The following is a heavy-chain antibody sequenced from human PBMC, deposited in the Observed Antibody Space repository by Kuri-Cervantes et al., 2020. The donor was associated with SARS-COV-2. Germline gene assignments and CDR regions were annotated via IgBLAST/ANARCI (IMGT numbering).Heavy chain of an antibody. CDR2: ISYGGST. Sequence: GSLRLSCTVSGGSISSSSYYWGWIRQPPGKGLERIGYISYGGSTKYNPSLKSRVTISVDTSKNKFSLNLSSVTAADTAVYFCARARSSGEADYWGQGTLVTVSS. J-gene: IGHJ4*02. CDR1: GGSISSSSYY. V-gene: IGHV4-61*05. CDR3: ARARSSGEADY. D-gene: IGHD6-19*01.